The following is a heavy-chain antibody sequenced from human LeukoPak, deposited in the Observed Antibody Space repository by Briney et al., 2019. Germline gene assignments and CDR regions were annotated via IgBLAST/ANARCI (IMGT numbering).Heavy chain of an antibody. CDR3: ARGGYYYDSSGYYYSPDY. D-gene: IGHD3-22*01. V-gene: IGHV3-74*01. CDR1: GFTFSSYW. CDR2: INSDGSST. Sequence: GGSLRLSCAASGFTFSSYWMYWVRQAPGKGLVWVSRINSDGSSTSYADSVKGRFTISRDNAKNTLYLQMNRLRAEDTAVYYCARGGYYYDSSGYYYSPDYWGQGTLVTVSS. J-gene: IGHJ4*02.